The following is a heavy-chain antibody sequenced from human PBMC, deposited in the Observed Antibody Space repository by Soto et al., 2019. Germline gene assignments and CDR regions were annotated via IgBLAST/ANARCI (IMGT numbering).Heavy chain of an antibody. Sequence: GASVKVSCKASGHTFTSYYMHWVRQAPGQGLEWMGIINPSGGSTSHAQKFQGRVTMTRDTSTSTVYMELSSPRSEDTAVYYCARDIVVVPAAMSPNRWLYYYYGMDVWGQGTTVTVSS. CDR2: INPSGGST. D-gene: IGHD2-2*01. CDR3: ARDIVVVPAAMSPNRWLYYYYGMDV. V-gene: IGHV1-46*01. J-gene: IGHJ6*02. CDR1: GHTFTSYY.